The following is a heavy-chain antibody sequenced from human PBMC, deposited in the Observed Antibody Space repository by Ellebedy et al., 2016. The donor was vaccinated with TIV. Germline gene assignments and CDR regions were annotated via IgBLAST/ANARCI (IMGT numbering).Heavy chain of an antibody. J-gene: IGHJ4*02. V-gene: IGHV3-74*01. Sequence: GESLKISCAASGFTFSSYWMHWVRQAPGKGLVWVSRINSDGSSTSYADSMKGRFTISRDNAKNTLYLQMNSLRAEDTAVYYCASAFGSYYDYWGQGTLVTVSS. CDR2: INSDGSST. CDR1: GFTFSSYW. D-gene: IGHD1-26*01. CDR3: ASAFGSYYDY.